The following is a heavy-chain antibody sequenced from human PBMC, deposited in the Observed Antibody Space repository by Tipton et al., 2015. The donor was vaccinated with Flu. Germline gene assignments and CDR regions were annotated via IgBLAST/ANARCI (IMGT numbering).Heavy chain of an antibody. CDR3: ARDGVRGVKYFDY. Sequence: SLRLSCAASGFTFSSYSMNWVRQAPGKGLEWVSSISSSSSYIYYADSVKGRFTISRDNAKNSLYLQMNSLRAEDTAVYYCARDGVRGVKYFDYWGQGTLVTVSS. CDR2: ISSSSSYI. J-gene: IGHJ4*02. CDR1: GFTFSSYS. D-gene: IGHD3-10*01. V-gene: IGHV3-21*01.